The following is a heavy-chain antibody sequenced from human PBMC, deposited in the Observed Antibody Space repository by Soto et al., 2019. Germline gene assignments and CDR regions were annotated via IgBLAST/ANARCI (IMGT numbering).Heavy chain of an antibody. CDR2: IHLSGRV. CDR1: GGSFSDYY. D-gene: IGHD1-26*01. Sequence: QVQLQQWGSGLLKPSETLSLTCAIYGGSFSDYYWHWIRQSPGKGLEWIGEIHLSGRVNFTPSLKSRTSLSMDTSSNQFFLTLRSVTAPDTAVYFCARTPTRGASAWLDPWGRGHLVTVSS. J-gene: IGHJ5*02. CDR3: ARTPTRGASAWLDP. V-gene: IGHV4-34*01.